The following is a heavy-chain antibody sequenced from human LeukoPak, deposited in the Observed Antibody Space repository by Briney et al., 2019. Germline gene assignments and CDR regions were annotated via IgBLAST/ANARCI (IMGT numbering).Heavy chain of an antibody. CDR3: ARGIRDFWSGSKYYYYYYMDV. V-gene: IGHV1-8*01. CDR1: GYTFTSHD. J-gene: IGHJ6*03. CDR2: MNPNSGNT. Sequence: ASVKVSCKASGYTFTSHDINWVRQATGQGLEWMGWMNPNSGNTGYAQKFQGRVTMTRNTSISTAYMELSSLRSEDTAVYYCARGIRDFWSGSKYYYYYYMDVWGKGTTVTVSS. D-gene: IGHD3-3*01.